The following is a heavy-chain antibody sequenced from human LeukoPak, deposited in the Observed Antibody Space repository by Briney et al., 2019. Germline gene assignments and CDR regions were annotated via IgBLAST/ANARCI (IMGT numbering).Heavy chain of an antibody. Sequence: ASVKVSCKASGYTFTGYYMHWVRQAPGQGLEWMGWINPDTGATDIAQKFQGRVTMTRDTSISAAYMELSRLRSDDAAVYYCTRESGAFCPFGYWGQGTLVIVPP. D-gene: IGHD1-26*01. V-gene: IGHV1-2*02. CDR1: GYTFTGYY. J-gene: IGHJ4*02. CDR2: INPDTGAT. CDR3: TRESGAFCPFGY.